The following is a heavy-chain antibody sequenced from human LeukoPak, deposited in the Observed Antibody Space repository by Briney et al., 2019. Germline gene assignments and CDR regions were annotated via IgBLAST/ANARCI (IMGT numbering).Heavy chain of an antibody. CDR3: AKAEKPPTWELPYY. D-gene: IGHD1-26*01. CDR2: IYSGGST. CDR1: GFTVSSNY. V-gene: IGHV3-53*01. J-gene: IGHJ4*02. Sequence: GGSLRLSCAASGFTVSSNYMSWVRQAPGKGLEWVSVIYSGGSTYYADSVKGRFTISRDNSKNTLYLQMNSLRAEDTAVYYCAKAEKPPTWELPYYWGQGTLVTVSS.